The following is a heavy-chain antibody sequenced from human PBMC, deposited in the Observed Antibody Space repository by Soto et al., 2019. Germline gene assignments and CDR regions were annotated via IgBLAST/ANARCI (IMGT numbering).Heavy chain of an antibody. CDR2: IYSGGST. V-gene: IGHV3-66*02. J-gene: IGHJ1*01. D-gene: IGHD6-13*01. Sequence: GGSLRLSCAASGFTVSSNYMSWVRQAPGKGLEWVSVIYSGGSTYYADSVKVRFTISRDNSKNTLYLHRNSPRAEDTSVYSCARSATIAAAGTGGYFQHWGQGTLVTVSS. CDR3: ARSATIAAAGTGGYFQH. CDR1: GFTVSSNY.